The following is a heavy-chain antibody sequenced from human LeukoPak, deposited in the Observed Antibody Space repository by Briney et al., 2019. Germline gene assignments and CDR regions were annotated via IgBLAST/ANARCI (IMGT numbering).Heavy chain of an antibody. V-gene: IGHV1-2*02. CDR3: ARPRGRYQLPRGWFDP. CDR2: INPNSGGT. D-gene: IGHD2-2*01. CDR1: GYTFTGYY. Sequence: ASVKVSCKASGYTFTGYYMHWVRQAPGQGLEWMGWINPNSGGTNYAQKFQGRVTMTRDTSISTAYMELSRLRSDDTAVYYCARPRGRYQLPRGWFDPWGQGTLVAVSS. J-gene: IGHJ5*02.